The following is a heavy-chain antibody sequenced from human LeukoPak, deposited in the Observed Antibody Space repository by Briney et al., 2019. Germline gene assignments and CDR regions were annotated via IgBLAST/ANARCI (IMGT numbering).Heavy chain of an antibody. CDR2: IYYSGST. CDR3: AREAWYYDPGGY. CDR1: GGSISSGDYY. Sequence: SETLSLTCTVSGGSISSGDYYWSWIRQPPGKGLEWIGYIYYSGSTYYNPSLKSRVTISVDTSKNQFSLKLSSVTAADTAVYYCAREAWYYDPGGYWGQGTLVTVSS. V-gene: IGHV4-30-4*08. D-gene: IGHD3-22*01. J-gene: IGHJ4*02.